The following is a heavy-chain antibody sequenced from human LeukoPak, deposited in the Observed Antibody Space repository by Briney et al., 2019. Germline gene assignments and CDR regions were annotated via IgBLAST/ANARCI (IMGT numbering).Heavy chain of an antibody. Sequence: PGGSLRLSCAASGFTVSSNYMSWVRQAPGKGLEWVSVIYSGGSTYYADSVKGRFTISRDNSKNTLYLQMNSLRAEDTAVYYCARDPTEGYFDYWGQGTLVTVSS. CDR2: IYSGGST. CDR1: GFTVSSNY. V-gene: IGHV3-53*01. CDR3: ARDPTEGYFDY. J-gene: IGHJ4*02.